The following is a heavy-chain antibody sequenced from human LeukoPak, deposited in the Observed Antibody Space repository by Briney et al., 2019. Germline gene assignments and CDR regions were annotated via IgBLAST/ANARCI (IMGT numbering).Heavy chain of an antibody. J-gene: IGHJ3*02. D-gene: IGHD3-10*01. CDR1: GLTFDDYA. Sequence: GGSLRLSCAASGLTFDDYAMHWVRQAPEKGLEWVSGISWNSGSIGYADSVKGRFTISRDNAKNSLYLQMNSLRAEDTAVYYCARVGITMVRGVIIDAFDIWGQGTMVTVSS. CDR3: ARVGITMVRGVIIDAFDI. CDR2: ISWNSGSI. V-gene: IGHV3-9*01.